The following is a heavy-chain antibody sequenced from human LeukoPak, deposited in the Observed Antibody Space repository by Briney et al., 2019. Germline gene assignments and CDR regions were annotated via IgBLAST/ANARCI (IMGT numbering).Heavy chain of an antibody. J-gene: IGHJ4*02. CDR3: AKWGGDVESYYGLDY. CDR2: ISGSGGST. CDR1: GFTFSSYA. D-gene: IGHD1-26*01. Sequence: GGSLRLSCAASGFTFSSYAMSWVRQAPGKGLEWVSAISGSGGSTYYADSVKGRFTISRDNSKNTLYLQMNSLRAEDTAVYYCAKWGGDVESYYGLDYWGQGTLVTVSS. V-gene: IGHV3-23*01.